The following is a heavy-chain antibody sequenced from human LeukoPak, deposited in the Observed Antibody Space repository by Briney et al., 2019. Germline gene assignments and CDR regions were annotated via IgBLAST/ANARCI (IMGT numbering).Heavy chain of an antibody. D-gene: IGHD1-26*01. CDR3: ARRRDLYSGSYYPFDY. Sequence: PGESLKISCKGSGYNFTSYWIGWVRQMPGKGLKWMGIIYPGDSDARYSPSFQGQVTISADKSISTAYLQWSSLKASDTAMYYCARRRDLYSGSYYPFDYWGQGTLVTVSS. CDR1: GYNFTSYW. V-gene: IGHV5-51*01. CDR2: IYPGDSDA. J-gene: IGHJ4*02.